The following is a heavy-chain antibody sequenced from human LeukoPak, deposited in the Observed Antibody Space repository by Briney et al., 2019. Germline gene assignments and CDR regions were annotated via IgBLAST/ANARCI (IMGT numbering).Heavy chain of an antibody. CDR3: ARGYCTSTSCYLDHFNY. CDR2: IYHTGST. J-gene: IGHJ4*02. Sequence: SETLSLTCTVSGYSISSGYYWGWIRQPPGKGLEWIGNIYHTGSTYYNPSLKSRVTISVDTSKNQFSLKLSSVTAADTAVYYCARGYCTSTSCYLDHFNYWGQGTLVTVSS. D-gene: IGHD2-2*01. CDR1: GYSISSGYY. V-gene: IGHV4-38-2*02.